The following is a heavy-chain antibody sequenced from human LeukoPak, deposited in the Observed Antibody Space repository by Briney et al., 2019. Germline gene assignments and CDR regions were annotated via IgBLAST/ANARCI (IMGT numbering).Heavy chain of an antibody. Sequence: PGGSLRLSCAASGFTFSSYAMSWVRQAPGKGLEWVSSISSSSSYIYYADSVKGRFTISRDNAKNSLYLQMNSLRAEDTAVYYCAREVVPAAMLGVYDYYYYYGMDVWGKGTTVTVSS. D-gene: IGHD2-2*01. CDR3: AREVVPAAMLGVYDYYYYYGMDV. CDR1: GFTFSSYA. J-gene: IGHJ6*04. CDR2: ISSSSSYI. V-gene: IGHV3-21*01.